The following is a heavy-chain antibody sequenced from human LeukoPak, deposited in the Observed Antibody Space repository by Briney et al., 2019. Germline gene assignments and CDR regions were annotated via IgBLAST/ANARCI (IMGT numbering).Heavy chain of an antibody. CDR2: ISYDGSNK. J-gene: IGHJ4*02. D-gene: IGHD5-18*01. V-gene: IGHV3-30*04. CDR3: ARDGEGYSYPCEGIDY. Sequence: GGSLRLSCAASGFTFSSYAMHWVRQAPGKGLEWVAVISYDGSNKYYADSVKGRFTISRDNSKNTLYLQMNSLRAEDTAVYYCARDGEGYSYPCEGIDYWGQGTLVTVSS. CDR1: GFTFSSYA.